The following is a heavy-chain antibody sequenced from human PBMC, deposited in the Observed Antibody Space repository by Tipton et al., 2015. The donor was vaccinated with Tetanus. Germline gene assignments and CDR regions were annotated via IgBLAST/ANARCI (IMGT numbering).Heavy chain of an antibody. CDR1: GFTFSSYW. Sequence: SLRLSCAASGFTFSSYWMSWVRQAPGKGLEWVASIKQDGRERYYVDSVKGRFTISRDNAKNSLFLQMTSLRAEDTAMYYCREGSWLGGPGTLVTVSS. V-gene: IGHV3-7*03. CDR3: REGSWL. CDR2: IKQDGRER. J-gene: IGHJ4*02. D-gene: IGHD5-18*01.